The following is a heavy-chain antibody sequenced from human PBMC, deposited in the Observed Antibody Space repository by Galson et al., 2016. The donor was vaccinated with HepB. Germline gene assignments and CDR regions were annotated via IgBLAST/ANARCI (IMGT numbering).Heavy chain of an antibody. V-gene: IGHV4-34*01. CDR3: ARVRLTERVVVPTGYNALDI. D-gene: IGHD2-21*01. J-gene: IGHJ3*02. CDR1: GGSFSVHS. Sequence: SETLSLTCNVYGGSFSVHSWSWIRQPPGKGLEWIGEVSHNGYTNYSPSLKSRVIMSADTSKNQLSLNLTSVTAADTAVYYCARVRLTERVVVPTGYNALDIWGQGTMVTVSS. CDR2: VSHNGYT.